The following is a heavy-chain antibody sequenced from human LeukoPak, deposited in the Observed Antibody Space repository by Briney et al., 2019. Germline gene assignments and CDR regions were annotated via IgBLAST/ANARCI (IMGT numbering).Heavy chain of an antibody. CDR2: INGDRSTT. Sequence: PGGSLRLSCAASGFTFSSYAMSWVRQPPGKGLLWVSRINGDRSTTTYADSVKGRFTISRDNAKNSLFLQMNSLRAEDTAVYYCAREGASSSWYRFSAFDLWGQGTMVTVSS. D-gene: IGHD6-13*01. V-gene: IGHV3-74*01. CDR1: GFTFSSYA. CDR3: AREGASSSWYRFSAFDL. J-gene: IGHJ3*01.